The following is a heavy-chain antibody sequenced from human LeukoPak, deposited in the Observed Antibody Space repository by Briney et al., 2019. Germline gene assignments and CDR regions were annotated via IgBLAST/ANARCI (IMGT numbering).Heavy chain of an antibody. CDR1: GFSFSSYP. V-gene: IGHV3-30*04. Sequence: GGSLRLSCAAPGFSFSSYPMHWVRQAPGKGLAWVAVTSTEGSDKYYADSVKGRFSISRDNSKNTLYLQINSLRAEDTAVYYCARANCGGDCYFSGYGMDVWGQGTTVTVSS. D-gene: IGHD2-21*02. CDR3: ARANCGGDCYFSGYGMDV. CDR2: TSTEGSDK. J-gene: IGHJ6*02.